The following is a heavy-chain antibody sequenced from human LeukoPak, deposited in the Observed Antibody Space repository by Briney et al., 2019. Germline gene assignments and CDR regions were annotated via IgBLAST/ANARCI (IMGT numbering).Heavy chain of an antibody. CDR3: AKAGYSYGYSHFDY. V-gene: IGHV3-23*01. J-gene: IGHJ4*02. Sequence: TGGSLRLSCAASGFTFSSYAMSWVRQAPGKGLEWVSAISGSGGSTYYADSVKDRFTISRDNSKNTLYLQMNRLRAEDTAVYYCAKAGYSYGYSHFDYWGQGTLVTVSS. CDR1: GFTFSSYA. D-gene: IGHD5-18*01. CDR2: ISGSGGST.